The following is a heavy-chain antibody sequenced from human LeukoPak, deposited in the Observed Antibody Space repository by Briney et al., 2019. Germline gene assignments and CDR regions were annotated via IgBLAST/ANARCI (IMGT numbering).Heavy chain of an antibody. CDR3: ASDYSLDY. Sequence: GGALRLSCAASLFTFSSYTMTCVRQAPGKGLEWVATISASGARTNYAHSAKGRFTISRDNYMNTLYLQINSLRADDAAVYYCASDYSLDYWGQGTLVTVSS. J-gene: IGHJ4*02. CDR1: LFTFSSYT. CDR2: ISASGART. D-gene: IGHD6-25*01. V-gene: IGHV3-23*01.